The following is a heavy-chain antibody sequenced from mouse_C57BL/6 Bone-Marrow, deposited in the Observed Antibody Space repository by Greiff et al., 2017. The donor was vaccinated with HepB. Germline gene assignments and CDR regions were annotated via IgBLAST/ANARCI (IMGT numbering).Heavy chain of an antibody. V-gene: IGHV5-9*01. D-gene: IGHD1-1*01. CDR3: ASYYYGSSYDY. CDR2: ISGGGGNT. Sequence: EVQGVESGGGLVKPGGSLKLSCAASGFTFSSYTMSWVRQTPEKRLEWVATISGGGGNTYYPDSVKGRFTISRDNAKNTLYLQMSSLRSEDTALYYCASYYYGSSYDYWGQGTTLTVSS. CDR1: GFTFSSYT. J-gene: IGHJ2*01.